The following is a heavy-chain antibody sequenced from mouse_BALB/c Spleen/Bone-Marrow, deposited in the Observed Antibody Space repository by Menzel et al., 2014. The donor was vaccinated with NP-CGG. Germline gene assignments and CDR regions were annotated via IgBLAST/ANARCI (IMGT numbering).Heavy chain of an antibody. D-gene: IGHD1-1*01. CDR3: AREGGYYYGSSPYFDV. V-gene: IGHV1-20*02. J-gene: IGHJ1*01. CDR1: GYSFTGYF. Sequence: EVQVVESGPELVEPGASVKISCKASGYSFTGYFMNWVMQSHGKSLEWIGRINPYNGDTFYNQKFKGKATLTVDKSSSTAHMELRSLASEDSAVYYCAREGGYYYGSSPYFDVWGAGTTVTVSS. CDR2: INPYNGDT.